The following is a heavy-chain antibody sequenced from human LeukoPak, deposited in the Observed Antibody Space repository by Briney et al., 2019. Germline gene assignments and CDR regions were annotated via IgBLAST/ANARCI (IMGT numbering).Heavy chain of an antibody. D-gene: IGHD2-15*01. V-gene: IGHV3-23*01. Sequence: GGSLRLSCAASGFTFSSYGMSWVRQAPGKGLEWVSAISGSGGSTYYADSVKGRFTISRDNSKNTLYLQMNSLRAEDTGVYYCASTQRGDYFDYWGQGTLVTVSS. CDR2: ISGSGGST. CDR3: ASTQRGDYFDY. J-gene: IGHJ4*02. CDR1: GFTFSSYG.